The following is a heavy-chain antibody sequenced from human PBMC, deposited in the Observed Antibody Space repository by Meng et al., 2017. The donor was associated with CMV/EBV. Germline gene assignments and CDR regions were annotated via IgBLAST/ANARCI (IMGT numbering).Heavy chain of an antibody. V-gene: IGHV4-34*01. Sequence: QVQLQQWGAGPLKPSETLSLTCAVYGGSFSGYYWSWIRQPPGKGLEWIGEINHSGSTNYNPSLKSRVTISVDTSKNQFSLKLSSVTAADTAVYYCARESMVRREDWGQGTLVTVSS. D-gene: IGHD3-10*01. CDR2: INHSGST. CDR1: GGSFSGYY. J-gene: IGHJ4*02. CDR3: ARESMVRRED.